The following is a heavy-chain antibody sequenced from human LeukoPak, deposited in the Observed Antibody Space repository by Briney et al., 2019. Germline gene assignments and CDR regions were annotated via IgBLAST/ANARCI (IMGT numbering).Heavy chain of an antibody. D-gene: IGHD4-23*01. J-gene: IGHJ4*02. CDR2: IASDGSST. Sequence: GGSLRLSCAASGFTFSSYWMNWVRHAPGKGLVWVSRIASDGSSTTYADSVKGRFSISRDNARNTLYLQMNSLRVEDTAVYYCARGRPHGNDYWGQGTLVTVSS. V-gene: IGHV3-74*01. CDR1: GFTFSSYW. CDR3: ARGRPHGNDY.